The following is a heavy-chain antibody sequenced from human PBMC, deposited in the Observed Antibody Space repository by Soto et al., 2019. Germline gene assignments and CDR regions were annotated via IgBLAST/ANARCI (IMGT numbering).Heavy chain of an antibody. CDR2: IFPDDSDT. Sequence: GESLKISCKGSEYTFTNYFIVLVRQMPGKGLEWMGIIFPDDSDTRYSPSFQGQVTISADKSITTAYLQWSSLKASDTAMYYCARIPRGRDGYNYFDSWGQGTLVTVSS. J-gene: IGHJ4*02. D-gene: IGHD5-12*01. V-gene: IGHV5-51*01. CDR3: ARIPRGRDGYNYFDS. CDR1: EYTFTNYF.